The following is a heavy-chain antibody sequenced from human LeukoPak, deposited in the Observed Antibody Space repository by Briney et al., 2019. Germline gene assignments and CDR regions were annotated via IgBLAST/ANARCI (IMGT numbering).Heavy chain of an antibody. CDR3: ARRGSTSGNLDY. CDR2: INPNSGGT. CDR1: GSTFTGYY. Sequence: ASVKVSCKASGSTFTGYYMHWVRQAPGQGLEWMGRINPNSGGTNYAQKFQGRVTMTRDTSISTAYMELSRLRSDDTAVYYCARRGSTSGNLDYWGQGTLVTVSS. D-gene: IGHD2-2*01. V-gene: IGHV1-2*06. J-gene: IGHJ4*02.